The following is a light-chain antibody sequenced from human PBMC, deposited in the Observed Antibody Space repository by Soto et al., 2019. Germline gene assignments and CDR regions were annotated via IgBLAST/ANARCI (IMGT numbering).Light chain of an antibody. CDR3: HQRQSWPRT. J-gene: IGKJ1*01. CDR2: QTS. Sequence: EIVLTQSPATLSSFPGDRVTLACRASQYINTRLAWYQHRPGQAPLLLIYQTSIRAAGIPARFSASGSGTDFTLTISDVQPEDFALYYCHQRQSWPRTFGQGTKVDI. CDR1: QYINTR. V-gene: IGKV3-11*01.